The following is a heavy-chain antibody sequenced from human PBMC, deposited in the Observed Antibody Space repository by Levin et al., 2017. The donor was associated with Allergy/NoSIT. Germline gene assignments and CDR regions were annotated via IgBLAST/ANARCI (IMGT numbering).Heavy chain of an antibody. CDR3: AKLSNDFCRGPVYGMHV. Sequence: GGSLRLSCAASGFIFNSYAMSWVRQAPGKGLEWGSVIGGTGVSTYYAGFAKGRFTISKDHSKDPLHLQMNSLRAEDTAIYYCAKLSNDFCRGPVYGMHVWGQGTTVAVS. CDR1: GFIFNSYA. D-gene: IGHD3-3*01. J-gene: IGHJ6*02. CDR2: IGGTGVST. V-gene: IGHV3-23*01.